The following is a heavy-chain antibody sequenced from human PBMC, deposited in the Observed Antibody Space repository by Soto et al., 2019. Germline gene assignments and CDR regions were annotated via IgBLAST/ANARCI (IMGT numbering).Heavy chain of an antibody. D-gene: IGHD4-17*01. V-gene: IGHV2-5*02. CDR2: IYWDDDK. CDR3: ARRDTVRSFDI. J-gene: IGHJ3*02. Sequence: QITLKESGPTLVKPTQTLTLTCTFSGLSLSTSKVNVGWIRQPPGKALEWLALIYWDDDKRYSPSLKSRLTITKDTSKNQLVLTMTNMDPVDTATFYCARRDTVRSFDIWGHGTMVTVSS. CDR1: GLSLSTSKVN.